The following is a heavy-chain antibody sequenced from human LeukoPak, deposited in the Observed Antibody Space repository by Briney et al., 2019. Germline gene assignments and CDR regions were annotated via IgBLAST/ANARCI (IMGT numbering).Heavy chain of an antibody. J-gene: IGHJ4*02. Sequence: SEALSLTCTVSGGSMSSSSYYWGWIRQPPGKGLEWIGSIYYSGSTYQNPSLKSRVTISVDTSKNQFSLKLSSVTAADTAVYYCARVPTVTFFDYWGQGTLVTVSS. CDR1: GGSMSSSSYY. D-gene: IGHD4-17*01. V-gene: IGHV4-39*07. CDR2: IYYSGST. CDR3: ARVPTVTFFDY.